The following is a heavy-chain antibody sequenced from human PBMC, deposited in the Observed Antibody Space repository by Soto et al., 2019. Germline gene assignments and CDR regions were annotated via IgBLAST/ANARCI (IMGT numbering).Heavy chain of an antibody. CDR3: ARDRKPRVGFLEWQSYGMDV. CDR1: CYTFSGYY. J-gene: IGHJ6*02. CDR2: INPNTDVT. Sequence: ASMKVSCKDSCYTFSGYYMHWVRQAPIQVLELMVWINPNTDVTNYAQKFQGRVTMTRDTSITTAYMELSSLRSEDTAVYYCARDRKPRVGFLEWQSYGMDVWGQGTTVTVSS. V-gene: IGHV1-2*02. D-gene: IGHD3-3*01.